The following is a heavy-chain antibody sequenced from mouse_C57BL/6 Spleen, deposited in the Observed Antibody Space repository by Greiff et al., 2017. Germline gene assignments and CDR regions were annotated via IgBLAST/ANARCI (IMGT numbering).Heavy chain of an antibody. V-gene: IGHV14-4*01. Sequence: VQLQQSGAELVRPGASVKLSCTASGFNIKDDYMHWVKQRPEQGLEWIGWIDPANGDTEYASKFQGKATITADTSSNTAYLQLSSLTSEDTAVYYCTTYYYGSSYFDYWGQGTTLTVSS. CDR3: TTYYYGSSYFDY. CDR1: GFNIKDDY. CDR2: IDPANGDT. D-gene: IGHD1-1*01. J-gene: IGHJ2*01.